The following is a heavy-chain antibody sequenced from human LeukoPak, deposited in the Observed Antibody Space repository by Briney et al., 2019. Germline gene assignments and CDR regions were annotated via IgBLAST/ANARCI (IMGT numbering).Heavy chain of an antibody. CDR2: IYYSGST. CDR3: ARLNDFVPYDGSGSYSPNYYYYGMDV. V-gene: IGHV4-59*01. D-gene: IGHD3-10*01. CDR1: GGSISSYY. J-gene: IGHJ6*02. Sequence: SETLSLTCTVSGGSISSYYWSWIRQPPGKGLEWIGYIYYSGSTNYNPSLKSRVTISVDTSKNQFSLKLSSVTAADTAVYYCARLNDFVPYDGSGSYSPNYYYYGMDVWGQGTTVTVSS.